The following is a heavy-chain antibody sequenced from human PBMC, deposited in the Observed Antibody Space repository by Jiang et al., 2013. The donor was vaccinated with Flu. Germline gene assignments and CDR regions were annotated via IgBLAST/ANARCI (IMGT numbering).Heavy chain of an antibody. D-gene: IGHD3-10*01. Sequence: QLVESGGGVVQPGRSLRLSCAASGFTFSSYAMHWVRQAPGKGLEWVAVISYDGSNKYYADSVKGRFTISRDNSKNTLYLQMNSLRAEDTAVYYCARVDSTMVPYYYYYGMDVWGQGTTVTVSS. CDR3: ARVDSTMVPYYYYYGMDV. J-gene: IGHJ6*02. CDR1: GFTFSSYA. V-gene: IGHV3-30*04. CDR2: ISYDGSNK.